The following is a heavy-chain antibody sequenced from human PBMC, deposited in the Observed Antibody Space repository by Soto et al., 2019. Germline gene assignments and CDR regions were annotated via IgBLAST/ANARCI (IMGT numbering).Heavy chain of an antibody. V-gene: IGHV3-43*02. J-gene: IGHJ3*02. Sequence: GGSLRLSCAASGCTFGNYAMSWVRQAPGKGLQWVSLISSDAGSTYYADSVKGRFTISRDNSKNSPYLQMNSLRTDDTALYYCAKDMGYKSRGYRAYDVVAIWGQGTLVTVS. D-gene: IGHD3-22*01. CDR2: ISSDAGST. CDR3: AKDMGYKSRGYRAYDVVAI. CDR1: GCTFGNYA.